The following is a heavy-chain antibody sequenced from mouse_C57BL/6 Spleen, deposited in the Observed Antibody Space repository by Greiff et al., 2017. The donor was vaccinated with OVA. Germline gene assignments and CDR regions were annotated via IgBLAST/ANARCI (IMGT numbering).Heavy chain of an antibody. CDR1: GYAFSSSW. D-gene: IGHD1-1*01. Sequence: VKVVESGPELVKPGASVKISCKASGYAFSSSWMNWVKQRPGKGLEWIGRIYPGDGDTNYNGKFKGKATLTADKSSSTAYMQLSSLTSEDSAVYFCARGFYYYGSSFAYWGQGTLVTVSA. CDR3: ARGFYYYGSSFAY. J-gene: IGHJ3*01. V-gene: IGHV1-82*01. CDR2: IYPGDGDT.